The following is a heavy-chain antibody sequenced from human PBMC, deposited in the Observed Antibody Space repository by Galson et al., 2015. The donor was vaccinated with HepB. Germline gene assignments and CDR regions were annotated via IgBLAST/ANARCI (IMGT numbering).Heavy chain of an antibody. J-gene: IGHJ4*02. CDR1: GFTFSSYA. Sequence: SLRLSCAASGFTFSSYAMHWVRQAPGKGLEWVAVISYDGSNKYYADSVKGRFTISRDNSKNTLYLQMNSLRAEDTAVYYCASLKAWDTAMAEEPIDYWGQGTLVTVSS. CDR2: ISYDGSNK. CDR3: ASLKAWDTAMAEEPIDY. D-gene: IGHD5-18*01. V-gene: IGHV3-30*04.